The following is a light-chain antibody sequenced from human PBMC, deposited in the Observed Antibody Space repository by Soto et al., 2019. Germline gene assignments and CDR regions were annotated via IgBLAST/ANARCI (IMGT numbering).Light chain of an antibody. J-gene: IGKJ5*01. V-gene: IGKV1-39*01. CDR1: QRIFNS. CDR2: GAS. CDR3: QQSYSAHSIT. Sequence: DIQMTQSPSSLSASVEDRVTITCRASQRIFNSLNWYHQKPGKAPTLLIYGASNLHSGVSSRFSGSGSGTDFTLTIGALQPDDVATYYCQQSYSAHSITFGQGTRLEIK.